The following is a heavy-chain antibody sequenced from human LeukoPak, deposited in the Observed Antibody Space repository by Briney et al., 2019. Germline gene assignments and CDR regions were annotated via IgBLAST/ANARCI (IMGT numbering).Heavy chain of an antibody. CDR3: ARSSSGLFDY. Sequence: SETLSLTCTVSGYSISSGYYWGWIQQPPGKGLEWIGSIYHSGSTYYNPSLKSRVTISVDTSKNQFSLKLSSVTAADTAVYYCARSSSGLFDYWGQGTLVTVSS. CDR1: GYSISSGYY. D-gene: IGHD6-19*01. CDR2: IYHSGST. V-gene: IGHV4-38-2*02. J-gene: IGHJ4*02.